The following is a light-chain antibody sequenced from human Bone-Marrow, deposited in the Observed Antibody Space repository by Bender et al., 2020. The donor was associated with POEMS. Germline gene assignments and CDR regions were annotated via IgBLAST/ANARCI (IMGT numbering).Light chain of an antibody. CDR2: QDS. Sequence: SYELTQPPSVSVAPGQTASITCSGNKLGDQYACWYQQKPGQSPVLVIYQDSKRPSGIPERFSGSNSGNTATLTISGTQPMDEADYYCQAWDSSTVVFGGGTKVTVL. CDR3: QAWDSSTVV. V-gene: IGLV3-1*01. J-gene: IGLJ2*01. CDR1: KLGDQY.